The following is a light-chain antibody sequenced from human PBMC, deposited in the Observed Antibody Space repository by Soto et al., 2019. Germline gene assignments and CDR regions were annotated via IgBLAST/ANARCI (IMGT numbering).Light chain of an antibody. V-gene: IGKV3-20*01. Sequence: EIVMTQSPATLSVSPVERAALSCRASQSVNTNLAWYQQKPGQAPRLLIYDASNRATGIPARFSGSGSGTDFTLTISRLEPEDFAVYYCQQYGSSSRTFGQGTRLEIK. J-gene: IGKJ5*01. CDR2: DAS. CDR3: QQYGSSSRT. CDR1: QSVNTN.